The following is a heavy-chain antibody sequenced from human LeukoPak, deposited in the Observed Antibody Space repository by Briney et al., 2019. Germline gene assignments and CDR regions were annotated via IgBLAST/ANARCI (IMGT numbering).Heavy chain of an antibody. J-gene: IGHJ3*02. V-gene: IGHV4-30-4*02. D-gene: IGHD3-22*01. Sequence: PSETLSLTCTVSGGSISSGDYYWSWIRQPPGKGLEWIGYIYYSGSTYYNPSLKSRVTISVDTSKNQFSLKLSSVTAADTAVYYCARDSSGYYWDDAFDIWGQGTMVTVSS. CDR2: IYYSGST. CDR1: GGSISSGDYY. CDR3: ARDSSGYYWDDAFDI.